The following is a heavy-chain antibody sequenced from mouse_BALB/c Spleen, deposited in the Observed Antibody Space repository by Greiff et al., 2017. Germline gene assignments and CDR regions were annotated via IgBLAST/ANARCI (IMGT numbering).Heavy chain of an antibody. D-gene: IGHD2-14*01. CDR1: GFTFSSYG. V-gene: IGHV5-6*01. J-gene: IGHJ4*01. CDR2: ISSGGSYT. Sequence: EVKLMESGGDLVKPGGSLKLSCAASGFTFSSYGMSWVRQTPDKRLEWVATISSGGSYTYYPDSVKGRFTISRDNAKNTLYLQMSSLKSEDTAMYYCASRKDRYDDYAMDYWGQGTSVTVSS. CDR3: ASRKDRYDDYAMDY.